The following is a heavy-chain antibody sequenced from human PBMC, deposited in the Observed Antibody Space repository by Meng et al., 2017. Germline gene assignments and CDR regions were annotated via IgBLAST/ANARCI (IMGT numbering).Heavy chain of an antibody. CDR1: GGSISSGGYY. V-gene: IGHV4-31*03. J-gene: IGHJ6*02. Sequence: SETLSLTCTVSGGSISSGGYYWSWIRQHPGKGLEWIGYIYYSGSTYYNPSLKSRVTISVDTSKNQFSLKLSSVTAADTAVYYCARGYSSSWYPEYYYYYGMDVWGQGTTVTVSS. CDR3: ARGYSSSWYPEYYYYYGMDV. D-gene: IGHD6-13*01. CDR2: IYYSGST.